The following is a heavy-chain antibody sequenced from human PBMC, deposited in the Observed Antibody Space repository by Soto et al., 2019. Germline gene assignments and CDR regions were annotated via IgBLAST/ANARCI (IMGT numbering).Heavy chain of an antibody. V-gene: IGHV3-30*18. Sequence: QVQVVESGGGVVQPGRSLRLSCAASGFTFSSYGMHWVRQAPGKGLEWVAVISYDGSNKYYADSVKGRFTISRDNSKNTLYLQMNSLREEDTAVYYCAKELRGTSPLGNYYGMDVWGQGTTVTVSS. D-gene: IGHD3-16*01. J-gene: IGHJ6*02. CDR1: GFTFSSYG. CDR3: AKELRGTSPLGNYYGMDV. CDR2: ISYDGSNK.